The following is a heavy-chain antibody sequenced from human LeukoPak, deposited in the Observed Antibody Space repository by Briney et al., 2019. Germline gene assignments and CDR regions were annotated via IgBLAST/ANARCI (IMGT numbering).Heavy chain of an antibody. CDR1: GGSISSSSYY. J-gene: IGHJ6*03. CDR2: IYYSGST. V-gene: IGHV4-39*07. Sequence: SETLSLTCIVSGGSISSSSYYWGWIRQPPRKGLEWIGSIYYSGSTYYNPSLKSRVTISVDTSKNQFSLKLSSVTAADTAVYYCAKRAGDYYYYYMDVWGKGTTVTVSS. D-gene: IGHD1-14*01. CDR3: AKRAGDYYYYYMDV.